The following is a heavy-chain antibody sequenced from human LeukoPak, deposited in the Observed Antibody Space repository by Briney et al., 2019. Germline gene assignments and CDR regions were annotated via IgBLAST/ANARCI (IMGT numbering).Heavy chain of an antibody. CDR3: AKPGPPRGTHYYYGMDV. CDR1: GFTFSSYA. J-gene: IGHJ6*02. V-gene: IGHV3-23*01. D-gene: IGHD1-14*01. CDR2: ISGSGGST. Sequence: GGSLRLSCAASGFTFSSYAMSWVRQAPGKGLEWVSAISGSGGSTYYADSVKGRFTISRDNSKNTLYLQVNSLRAEDTAVYYCAKPGPPRGTHYYYGMDVWGQGTTVTVSS.